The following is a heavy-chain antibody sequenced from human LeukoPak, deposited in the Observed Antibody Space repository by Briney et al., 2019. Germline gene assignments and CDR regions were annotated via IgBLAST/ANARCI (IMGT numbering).Heavy chain of an antibody. J-gene: IGHJ6*03. CDR3: ARGFGYYGSGSYYRSEYYYYMDV. D-gene: IGHD3-10*01. CDR1: GGSISSGNYY. V-gene: IGHV4-61*02. CDR2: IYTSGST. Sequence: SQTLSLTCTVSGGSISSGNYYWSWIRQPAGKGLEWIGLIYTSGSTNYNPSLKSRVTISVDTSKNQFSLKLSSVTAADTAVYYCARGFGYYGSGSYYRSEYYYYMDVWGKGTTVTISS.